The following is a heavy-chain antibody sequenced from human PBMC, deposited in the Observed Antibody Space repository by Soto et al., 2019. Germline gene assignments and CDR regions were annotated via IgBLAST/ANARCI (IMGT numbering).Heavy chain of an antibody. CDR3: AREGRDIVVVPAVISHYYYYYGMDV. D-gene: IGHD2-2*01. CDR2: ISAYNGNT. V-gene: IGHV1-18*01. Sequence: XSVKVSFNASGYPFTSYGIIWVRQAPGQGLEWMGWISAYNGNTNYAQKLQGRVTMTPDTSTSTAYMGLRSLRSDDTAVYYCAREGRDIVVVPAVISHYYYYYGMDVWGQGTTVTVSS. CDR1: GYPFTSYG. J-gene: IGHJ6*02.